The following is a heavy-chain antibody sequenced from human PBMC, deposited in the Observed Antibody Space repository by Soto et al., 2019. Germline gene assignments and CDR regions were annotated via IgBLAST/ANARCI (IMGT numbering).Heavy chain of an antibody. CDR1: GFTFSDYY. CDR3: TRDPLGNYYYYGMDV. Sequence: SGGSLRLSCAVSGFTFSDYYMTWIRQAPGKGLEWVGFIRSKAYGGTTEYAASVKGRFTISRDDSKSIAYLQMNSLKTEDTAVYYCTRDPLGNYYYYGMDVWGQGTTVTVSS. V-gene: IGHV3-49*03. CDR2: IRSKAYGGTT. J-gene: IGHJ6*02.